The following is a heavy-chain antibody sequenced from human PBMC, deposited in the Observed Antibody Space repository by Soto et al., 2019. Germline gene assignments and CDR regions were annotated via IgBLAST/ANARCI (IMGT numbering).Heavy chain of an antibody. J-gene: IGHJ4*02. CDR2: INKDGSER. CDR3: VCGGNFFVY. Sequence: GGSLRLSCAASGFTFSSYAMSWVRQPPGKGLEWVASINKDGSERYYVDSVRGRFTISRDNAKNTLYLQMNSLRAEDTAVYYYVCGGNFFVYWGQGTLVTVSS. V-gene: IGHV3-7*01. CDR1: GFTFSSYA. D-gene: IGHD3-16*01.